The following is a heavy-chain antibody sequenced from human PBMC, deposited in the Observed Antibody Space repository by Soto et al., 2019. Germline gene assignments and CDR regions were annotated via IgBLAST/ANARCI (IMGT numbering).Heavy chain of an antibody. CDR2: TYYRSKWYS. V-gene: IGHV6-1*01. J-gene: IGHJ4*02. D-gene: IGHD6-19*01. CDR1: WNRVSLSLAA. CDR3: ERGSYYSGWV. Sequence: SQTLALTCYISWNRVSLSLAAWSWISQSPSRGLEWLGRTYYRSKWYSDYAVSVKSRITINPDTSKNQFSLQLNSVTPEDIAAYYCERGSYYSGWVWGQGTLVTVSS.